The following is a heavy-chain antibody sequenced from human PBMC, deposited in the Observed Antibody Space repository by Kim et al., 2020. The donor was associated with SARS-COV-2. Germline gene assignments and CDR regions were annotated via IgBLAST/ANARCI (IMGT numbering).Heavy chain of an antibody. J-gene: IGHJ5*01. V-gene: IGHV1-2*02. CDR1: GYTFTSYA. CDR3: ARVSFVLLWLGDLPFDF. CDR2: INPNSGST. D-gene: IGHD3-10*01. Sequence: ASVKVSCKASGYTFTSYAMHWVRQAPGQGLEWMGWINPNSGSTNYAQKFQGRVTITRDTSTSTAYMELSSLRSDDTAVYYCARVSFVLLWLGDLPFDF.